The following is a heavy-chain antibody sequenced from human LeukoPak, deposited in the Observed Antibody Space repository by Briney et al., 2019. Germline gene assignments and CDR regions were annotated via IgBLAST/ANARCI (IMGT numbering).Heavy chain of an antibody. CDR3: VKDKTSGSYYYMDV. CDR1: GFTFGDYA. J-gene: IGHJ6*03. Sequence: LAGGSLRLSCVASGFTFGDYAMHWVWQAPGKGLEWVSGISWNRDSIEYADSVKGRFTISRDNAKNSLYLQMNSLRPEDTALYYCVKDKTSGSYYYMDVWGKGTTVTVSS. V-gene: IGHV3-9*01. D-gene: IGHD3-22*01. CDR2: ISWNRDSI.